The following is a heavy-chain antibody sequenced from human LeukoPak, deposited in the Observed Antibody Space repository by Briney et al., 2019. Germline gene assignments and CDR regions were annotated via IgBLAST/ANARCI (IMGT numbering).Heavy chain of an antibody. D-gene: IGHD2-2*01. J-gene: IGHJ4*02. Sequence: ASVKVSCKASGYTFTSYDINWVRQATGQGLEWMGWMNPNSGNTGYAQKFQGRVTTTRNTSISTAYMELSSLRSEDTAVYYCARGGYCSSTSCYYGLAPDWGQGTLVTVSS. CDR3: ARGGYCSSTSCYYGLAPD. CDR1: GYTFTSYD. CDR2: MNPNSGNT. V-gene: IGHV1-8*01.